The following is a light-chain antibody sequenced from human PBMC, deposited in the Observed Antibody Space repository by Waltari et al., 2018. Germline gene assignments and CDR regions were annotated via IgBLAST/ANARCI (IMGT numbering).Light chain of an antibody. CDR3: QQYDNWLGT. CDR2: GAS. CDR1: QSIRSN. V-gene: IGKV3-15*01. Sequence: EIVMTQSPATLSVFPGERATLSCRASQSIRSNLAWYQHKPGQAPRLLIYGASTRATVTPPRFSGSGSGTDFTLTISSLKSEDFAVYFFQQYDNWLGTFGQGTKVKIK. J-gene: IGKJ1*01.